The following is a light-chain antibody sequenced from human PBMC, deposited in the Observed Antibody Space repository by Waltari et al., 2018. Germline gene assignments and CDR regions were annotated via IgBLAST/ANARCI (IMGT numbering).Light chain of an antibody. J-gene: IGLJ3*02. CDR2: GST. CDR3: QSYDTSLSVV. Sequence: QSVLTQAPSMSGAPGQRVPISCTGSGSNLGAGFAVHWYQQLPRAAPKLLIYGSTSRPLGVPDRFFGSTSGTSASLVIIGLQPEDEAVYYCQSYDTSLSVVFGGGTKLTVL. V-gene: IGLV1-40*01. CDR1: GSNLGAGFA.